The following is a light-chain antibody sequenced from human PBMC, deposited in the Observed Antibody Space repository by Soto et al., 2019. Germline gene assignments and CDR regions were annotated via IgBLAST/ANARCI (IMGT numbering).Light chain of an antibody. V-gene: IGKV1-6*01. Sequence: AIQMTQSPYSLSASVGDRVTITCRASQGIRNDLGWYQDKPGKAPKLLIYAASSLQPGVPSRFSGSGSGTDFSLTITSLQPEDFATYYCLQDYNYPRTFGQGTKVEIK. CDR2: AAS. J-gene: IGKJ1*01. CDR3: LQDYNYPRT. CDR1: QGIRND.